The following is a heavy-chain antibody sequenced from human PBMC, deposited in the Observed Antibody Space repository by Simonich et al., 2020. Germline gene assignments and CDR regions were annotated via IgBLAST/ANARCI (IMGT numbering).Heavy chain of an antibody. CDR2: IKQDGSEK. V-gene: IGHV3-7*01. CDR1: GFTFSSYW. CDR3: ARDGLGTAYYYYMDV. Sequence: EVQLVESGGGLVQPGGSLRLSCAASGFTFSSYWMSWVRQAPGKGLEWVANIKQDGSEKYYVDSVKGRFTTSKDNAKNSMKLQMNSLRAEDTAVYYWARDGLGTAYYYYMDVWGKGTTVTVSS. D-gene: IGHD7-27*01. J-gene: IGHJ6*03.